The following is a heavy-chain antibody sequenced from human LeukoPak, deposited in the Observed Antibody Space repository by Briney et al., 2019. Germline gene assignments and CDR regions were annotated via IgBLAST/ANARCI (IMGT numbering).Heavy chain of an antibody. V-gene: IGHV3-21*01. J-gene: IGHJ4*02. Sequence: PGGSLRLSCAASGFSFSSYSMNWVRQAPGKGLEWVSSISSSKGYIYYADSVKGRFTISRDNAKNSLYLEMTSLRAEDTAVYYCASGSPAGDYWGQGTLVTVSS. CDR2: ISSSKGYI. CDR1: GFSFSSYS. D-gene: IGHD1-26*01. CDR3: ASGSPAGDY.